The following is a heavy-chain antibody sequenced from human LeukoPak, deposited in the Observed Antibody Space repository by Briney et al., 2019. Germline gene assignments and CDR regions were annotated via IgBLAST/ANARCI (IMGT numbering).Heavy chain of an antibody. V-gene: IGHV3-30*04. J-gene: IGHJ4*02. D-gene: IGHD3-10*01. CDR1: GFTFSDYA. CDR2: ISYDGSNK. CDR3: AKDRRALLWFGEYIDY. Sequence: GRSLRLSCAASGFTFSDYALHWVRQAPGKGLEWVAVISYDGSNKYYADSVKGRFTISRDNSKNRLYLQMNSLRAEDTAVYYCAKDRRALLWFGEYIDYWGQGTLVTVSS.